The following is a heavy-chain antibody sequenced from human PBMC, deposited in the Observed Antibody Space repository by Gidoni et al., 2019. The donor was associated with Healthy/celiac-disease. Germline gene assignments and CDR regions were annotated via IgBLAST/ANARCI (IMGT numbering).Heavy chain of an antibody. Sequence: QLHLQEPGPGLVKPSETLSLTCTVSGGSLSSSTYYWGWIRQPPGKRLEWIGSIYSSGSPDYKPSVKGRVTISVDTSKNQFSLKLSYVTAADKAVYYCARRGSMYKWKYVGNWFDPWGQGTLVTVSS. V-gene: IGHV4-39*01. D-gene: IGHD1-7*01. J-gene: IGHJ5*02. CDR1: GGSLSSSTYY. CDR2: IYSSGSP. CDR3: ARRGSMYKWKYVGNWFDP.